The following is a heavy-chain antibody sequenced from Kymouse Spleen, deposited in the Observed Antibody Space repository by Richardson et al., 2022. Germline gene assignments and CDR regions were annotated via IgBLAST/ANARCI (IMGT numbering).Heavy chain of an antibody. CDR3: ARKGIGFDY. CDR2: IWYDGSNK. D-gene: IGHD5-18,IGHD2-15*01,IGHD2-2*02. Sequence: QVQLVESGGGVVQPGRSLRLSCAASGFTFSSYGMHWVRQAPGKGLEWVAVIWYDGSNKYYADSVKGRFTISRDNSKNTLYLQMNSLRAEDTAVYYCARKGIGFDYWGQGTLVTVSS. CDR1: GFTFSSYG. J-gene: IGHJ4*02. V-gene: IGHV3-33*01.